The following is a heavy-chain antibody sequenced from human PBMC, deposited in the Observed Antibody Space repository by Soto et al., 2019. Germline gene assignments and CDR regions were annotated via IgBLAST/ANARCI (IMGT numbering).Heavy chain of an antibody. J-gene: IGHJ5*02. CDR2: GSYSGTT. D-gene: IGHD5-18*01. V-gene: IGHV4-61*01. Sequence: SETLSLTCTVSGVSVSSGSFYWAWIRQPPGKGLEWIGFGSYSGTTNYKPSLKSRVTISVDTSRSQISLKLTSVTAADTAVYYCARIPVDTSMIYWLDPWSQGTLVTVSS. CDR3: ARIPVDTSMIYWLDP. CDR1: GVSVSSGSFY.